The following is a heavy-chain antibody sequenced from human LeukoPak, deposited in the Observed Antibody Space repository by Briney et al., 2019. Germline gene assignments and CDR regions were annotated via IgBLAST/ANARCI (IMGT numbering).Heavy chain of an antibody. J-gene: IGHJ4*02. CDR2: IYYSGST. D-gene: IGHD4-17*01. V-gene: IGHV4-59*08. Sequence: SETLSLTCTVSGGSISSYYWSWIRQPPGKGLEWIGYIYYSGSTNYNPSLKSRVTISVDTSKNQFSPKLSSVTAADTAVYYCARQGVTTLSFDYWGQGTLVTVSS. CDR3: ARQGVTTLSFDY. CDR1: GGSISSYY.